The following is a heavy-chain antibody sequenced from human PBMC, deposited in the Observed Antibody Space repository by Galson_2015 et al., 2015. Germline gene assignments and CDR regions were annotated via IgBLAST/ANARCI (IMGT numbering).Heavy chain of an antibody. CDR2: IKQDGSEK. Sequence: SLRLSCAASGFTFSSYWMSWVRQAPGKGLEWVANIKQDGSEKYYVDSVKGRFTISRDNAKNSLYLQMNSLRAEDTAVYYCARERVFRYYYDSSGYRGFDYWGQGTLVTVSS. J-gene: IGHJ4*02. CDR3: ARERVFRYYYDSSGYRGFDY. D-gene: IGHD3-22*01. V-gene: IGHV3-7*01. CDR1: GFTFSSYW.